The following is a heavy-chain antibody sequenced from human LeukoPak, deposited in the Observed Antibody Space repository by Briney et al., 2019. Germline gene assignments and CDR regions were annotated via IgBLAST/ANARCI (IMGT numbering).Heavy chain of an antibody. V-gene: IGHV3-30*02. CDR1: GFTFSSCG. J-gene: IGHJ4*02. CDR2: IRYHGSDK. D-gene: IGHD3-22*01. CDR3: ARGQRSSGVIGMGYFDY. Sequence: PGGSLRLSCAASGFTFSSCGMHWVRQAPGKGLEWVAFIRYHGSDKYYADSVKGRFTISRDNSKNTLYLQMNSLRAEDTAVYYCARGQRSSGVIGMGYFDYWGQGTLVTVSS.